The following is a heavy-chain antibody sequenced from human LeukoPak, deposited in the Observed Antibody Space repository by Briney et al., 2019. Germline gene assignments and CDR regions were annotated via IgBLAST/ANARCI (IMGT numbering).Heavy chain of an antibody. J-gene: IGHJ4*02. CDR1: GFSFSNNY. V-gene: IGHV3-53*01. CDR3: AARNY. D-gene: IGHD1-14*01. Sequence: GGSLRLSCAAPGFSFSNNYMSWVRQAPGKGLEGVSVIYSRGATYYADSVKGRFTISRDNSKNTLYLQMNSLRVEDTAVYYCAARNYWGQGTLVTVSS. CDR2: IYSRGAT.